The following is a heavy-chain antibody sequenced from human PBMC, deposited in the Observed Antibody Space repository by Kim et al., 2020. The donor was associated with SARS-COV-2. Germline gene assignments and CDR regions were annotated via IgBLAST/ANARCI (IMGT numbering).Heavy chain of an antibody. CDR3: ARGFDP. CDR1: GGSISSYY. J-gene: IGHJ5*02. V-gene: IGHV4-59*01. CDR2: IYYSGST. Sequence: SETLSLTCTVSGGSISSYYWSWIRQPPGKGLEWIGYIYYSGSTNYNPSLKSRVTISVDTSKNQFSLKLSSVTAADTAVYYCARGFDPRGQGTPGTVSS.